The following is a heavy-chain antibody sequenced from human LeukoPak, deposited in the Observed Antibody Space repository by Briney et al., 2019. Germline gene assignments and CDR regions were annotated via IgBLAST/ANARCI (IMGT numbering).Heavy chain of an antibody. V-gene: IGHV4-59*08. D-gene: IGHD1-26*01. CDR3: ARPGVGATYAFDI. CDR1: GGSISSYY. J-gene: IGHJ3*02. CDR2: IYYSGST. Sequence: SETLSLTCTVSGGSISSYYWSWIRQPPGKGLEWIGYIYYSGSTNYNPSLKSRVTISVDTSKNQFSLKLSSVTAADTAVYYCARPGVGATYAFDIWGKGQWSPSLQ.